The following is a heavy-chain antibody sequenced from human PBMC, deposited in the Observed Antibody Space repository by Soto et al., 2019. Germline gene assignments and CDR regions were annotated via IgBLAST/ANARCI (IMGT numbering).Heavy chain of an antibody. CDR1: GFSFSNKA. Sequence: EVLLLESGGGLVQPGGSLRLSCAASGFSFSNKAMSWVRQAPGKGLEWVSIISGNGVSTYYPDSLKGRFTISRDNSKNMVYLEMNSLRVEDTAVYYCAKESGFQFINLGAAGFDYWGQGSRVSVSS. D-gene: IGHD2-21*01. J-gene: IGHJ4*02. CDR3: AKESGFQFINLGAAGFDY. V-gene: IGHV3-23*01. CDR2: ISGNGVST.